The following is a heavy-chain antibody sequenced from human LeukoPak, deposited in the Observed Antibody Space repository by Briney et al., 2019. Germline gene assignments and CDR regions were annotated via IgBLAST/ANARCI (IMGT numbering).Heavy chain of an antibody. CDR2: ISGSGGST. D-gene: IGHD1-26*01. V-gene: IGHV3-23*01. J-gene: IGHJ3*02. CDR3: ATPYSGSYLPLPLDAFDI. Sequence: GGSLRLSCAASGFTFSSYAMSWVRQAPGKGLEWVSAISGSGGSTYYADSVKGRFTISRDNSKNTLYLQMNSLRAEDTAVYYCATPYSGSYLPLPLDAFDIWGQGTMVTVSS. CDR1: GFTFSSYA.